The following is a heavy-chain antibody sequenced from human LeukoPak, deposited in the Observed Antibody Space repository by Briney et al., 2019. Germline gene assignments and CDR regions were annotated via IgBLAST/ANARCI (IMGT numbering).Heavy chain of an antibody. CDR1: GFTFTTYP. J-gene: IGHJ4*02. Sequence: GGSLRLSCAASGFTFTTYPMTWVRQAPGKGLVWVSRVNTAGSSTSYADSVKGRFTISRDNAKNTLYLQMNSLRAEDTAMYYCVGGMGGHFDYWGQGTLVTVSS. CDR2: VNTAGSST. V-gene: IGHV3-74*01. CDR3: VGGMGGHFDY. D-gene: IGHD3-16*01.